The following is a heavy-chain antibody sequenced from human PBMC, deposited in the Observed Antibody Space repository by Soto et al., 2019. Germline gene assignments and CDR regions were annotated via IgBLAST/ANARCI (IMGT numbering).Heavy chain of an antibody. J-gene: IGHJ4*02. V-gene: IGHV3-30-3*01. CDR1: GFSFSISP. D-gene: IGHD7-27*01. CDR3: ARDPKTSGGQNWAFNYFDS. CDR2: ISYDGTNK. Sequence: GGSLRLSCAASGFSFSISPMHWVRQAPGKGPEWVALISYDGTNKFYADSVKGRFTISRDNSKSTLYLQVDSLRPEDAAVYYCARDPKTSGGQNWAFNYFDSWGQGTLVTVSS.